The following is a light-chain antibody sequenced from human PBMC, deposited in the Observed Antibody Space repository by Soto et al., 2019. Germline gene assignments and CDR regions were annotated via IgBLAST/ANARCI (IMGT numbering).Light chain of an antibody. CDR2: DVS. V-gene: IGLV2-14*01. CDR1: SSDVGSYTY. CDR3: SSYTISSTYV. J-gene: IGLJ1*01. Sequence: QSVLTQPASVSGSPGQSIAISCTGTSSDVGSYTYVSWYQQHPGKAPKLMIFDVSNRPSGVSDRFSGSKSGNTASLTISGLQADDEADYYCSSYTISSTYVLGTGTKVTVL.